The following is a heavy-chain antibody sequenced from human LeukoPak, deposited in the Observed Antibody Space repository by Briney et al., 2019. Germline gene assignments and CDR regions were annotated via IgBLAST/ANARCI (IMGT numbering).Heavy chain of an antibody. J-gene: IGHJ4*02. CDR3: ARLDSSGYYFPGVSDY. D-gene: IGHD3-22*01. V-gene: IGHV3-21*01. Sequence: GGSLRLSCAASGFTFSSYSMNWVRQAPGKGLEWVSAISSSSTYIHYADSVKGRFTISRDNAKNSLFLQLDSLRAEDTAVYYCARLDSSGYYFPGVSDYWGQGTLVTVSS. CDR1: GFTFSSYS. CDR2: ISSSSTYI.